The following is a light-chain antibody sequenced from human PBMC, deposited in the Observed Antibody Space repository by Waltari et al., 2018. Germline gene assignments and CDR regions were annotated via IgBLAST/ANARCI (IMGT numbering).Light chain of an antibody. V-gene: IGLV1-47*01. CDR2: RND. Sequence: QSVLTQPPSVSGTPGQGVTISCSGSSSNIGTNSVYWYQQIPRTAPHLLIFRNDQRPSGVPDRFSASKSGTSASLAISGLRSEDEADYYCAAWDDGLSGPVFGGGTKLTVL. CDR3: AAWDDGLSGPV. CDR1: SSNIGTNS. J-gene: IGLJ3*02.